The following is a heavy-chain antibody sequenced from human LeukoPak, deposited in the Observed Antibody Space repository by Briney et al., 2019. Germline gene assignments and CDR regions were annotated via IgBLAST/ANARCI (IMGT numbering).Heavy chain of an antibody. CDR1: GGSISGYY. V-gene: IGHV4-59*01. CDR3: ARYRPSESRSGEVTSLDY. CDR2: IYYTGNT. D-gene: IGHD3-3*01. J-gene: IGHJ4*02. Sequence: SETLSLTCTVSGGSISGYYWSWIRQPPGKGLELIGHIYYTGNTVYNPSLKSRATILLDTSENQFSLKLRSVTTADTAVYYCARYRPSESRSGEVTSLDYWGQGTLVTVSS.